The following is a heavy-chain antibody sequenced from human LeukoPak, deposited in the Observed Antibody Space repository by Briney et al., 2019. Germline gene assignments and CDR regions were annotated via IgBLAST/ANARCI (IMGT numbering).Heavy chain of an antibody. V-gene: IGHV1-2*02. Sequence: ASVKVSCKASGYTFTGYYMHWVRQAPGQGLEWMGWINPNSGGTNYAQKFQGRVAMTRDTSISTAYMELSKLRSDDTAVYHCAREPLKKSRRPFDPWGQGTLVTVSS. D-gene: IGHD1-14*01. CDR1: GYTFTGYY. CDR3: AREPLKKSRRPFDP. CDR2: INPNSGGT. J-gene: IGHJ5*02.